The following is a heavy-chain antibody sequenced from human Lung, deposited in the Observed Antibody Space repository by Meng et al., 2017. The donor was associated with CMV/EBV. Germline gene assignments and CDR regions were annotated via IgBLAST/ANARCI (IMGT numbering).Heavy chain of an antibody. D-gene: IGHD3-3*01. CDR2: VSYDGRNE. J-gene: IGHJ4*02. CDR3: AREDYDFWSGFLH. Sequence: GGSLRLXXAASGFTFSNYAMHWVRQAPGKGLEWVAAVSYDGRNEYYAGSVQGRFTISRDNSKNTLYLQMSSLRAEDTAVHYCAREDYDFWSGFLHWGQGTXVTVSS. V-gene: IGHV3-30*04. CDR1: GFTFSNYA.